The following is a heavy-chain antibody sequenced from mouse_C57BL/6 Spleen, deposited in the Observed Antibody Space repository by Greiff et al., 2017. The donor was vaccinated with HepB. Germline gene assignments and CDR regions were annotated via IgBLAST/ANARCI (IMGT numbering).Heavy chain of an antibody. Sequence: QVQLQQSGPELVKPGASVKISCKASGYAFSSSWMNWVKQRPGKGLEWIGRIYPGDGDTNYNGKFKGKATLTADKSSSTAYMQLSSLTSEDSAVYVCARSGYYGSSDFDYWGQGTTLTVSS. CDR2: IYPGDGDT. CDR3: ARSGYYGSSDFDY. J-gene: IGHJ2*01. V-gene: IGHV1-82*01. CDR1: GYAFSSSW. D-gene: IGHD1-1*01.